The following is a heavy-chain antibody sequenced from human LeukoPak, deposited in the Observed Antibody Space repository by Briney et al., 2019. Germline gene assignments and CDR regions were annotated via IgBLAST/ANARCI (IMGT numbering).Heavy chain of an antibody. CDR2: IKEDGSEK. V-gene: IGHV3-7*01. J-gene: IGHJ4*02. CDR3: ASEGGHDVWSGYRDY. Sequence: GGSLRLSCAASGLTFRSYWMTWVRQAPGKEPEWVANIKEDGSEKYYEDSVRGRFTISRDNARSTLYLQMNSLRAEDTAVYYCASEGGHDVWSGYRDYWGQGTLVTVSS. D-gene: IGHD3-3*01. CDR1: GLTFRSYW.